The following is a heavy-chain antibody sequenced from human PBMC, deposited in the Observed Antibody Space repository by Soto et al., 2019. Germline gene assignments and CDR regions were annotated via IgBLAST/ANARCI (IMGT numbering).Heavy chain of an antibody. Sequence: SVKVSCKASGFTFTSSAVQWVRQARGQRLEWIGWIVVGSGNTNYAQKFQERVTITRDMSTSTAYMELSSLRSEDTAVYYCAADGDTAMVPDYWGQGTLVTVSS. J-gene: IGHJ4*02. CDR2: IVVGSGNT. CDR1: GFTFTSSA. D-gene: IGHD5-18*01. V-gene: IGHV1-58*01. CDR3: AADGDTAMVPDY.